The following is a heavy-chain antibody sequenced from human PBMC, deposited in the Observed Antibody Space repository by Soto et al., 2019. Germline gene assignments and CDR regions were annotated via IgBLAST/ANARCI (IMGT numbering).Heavy chain of an antibody. V-gene: IGHV4-38-2*01. CDR1: GYSISRGYY. CDR3: ASDSYGRAFDF. J-gene: IGHJ4*02. D-gene: IGHD5-18*01. CDR2: IYHSGSS. Sequence: SETLSLTCAVSGYSISRGYYWGCIRQPPGKGLDWIASIYHSGSSYYNPSLKSRVTISVDTSKNHFSLKLGSVSEADTAVYYCASDSYGRAFDFCGQGALVTV.